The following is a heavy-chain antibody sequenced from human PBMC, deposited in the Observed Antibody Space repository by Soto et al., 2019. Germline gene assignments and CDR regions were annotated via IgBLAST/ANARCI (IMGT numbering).Heavy chain of an antibody. CDR1: GGSISSSTYY. J-gene: IGHJ4*02. CDR2: IYDGGSS. V-gene: IGHV4-39*01. Sequence: QLQLQESGPGLVKPSETLSLTCTVSGGSISSSTYYWGWVRQPPGKGLEWIASIYDGGSSHYHPSLKSRVTISVDTSNNQFSLKLCSRTAADTAVYYCASHSSGSRHPGFDYWGQGTLGTVSS. D-gene: IGHD1-26*01. CDR3: ASHSSGSRHPGFDY.